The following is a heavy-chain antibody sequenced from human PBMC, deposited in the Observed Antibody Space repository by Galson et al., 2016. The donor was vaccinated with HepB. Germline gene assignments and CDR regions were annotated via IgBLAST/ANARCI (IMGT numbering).Heavy chain of an antibody. Sequence: SLRLSCAASGFTFSSYNMNWVRQAPGKGLEWVANIKEDGGENYYVVSVRGRFSTSRDNAKNSLYLQMNSLRAEDTAVYYCARDTVVVVVAALVFDIWGQGTMVTVSS. D-gene: IGHD2-15*01. J-gene: IGHJ3*02. V-gene: IGHV3-7*01. CDR2: IKEDGGEN. CDR3: ARDTVVVVVAALVFDI. CDR1: GFTFSSYN.